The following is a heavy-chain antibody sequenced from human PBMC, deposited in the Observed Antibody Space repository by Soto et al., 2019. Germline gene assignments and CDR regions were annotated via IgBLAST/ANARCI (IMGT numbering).Heavy chain of an antibody. Sequence: QVQLVQSGAEVKKPGSSVKVSCKASGGTFSSYTISWVRQAPGQGLEWMGRIIPILGIANDAQKFQGRVTITTDTATSTADRELSSLRSEDTAVYYCARDLQGESGSASPYFDYWGQGTLVTVSS. CDR1: GGTFSSYT. J-gene: IGHJ4*02. D-gene: IGHD3-10*01. V-gene: IGHV1-69*08. CDR2: IIPILGIA. CDR3: ARDLQGESGSASPYFDY.